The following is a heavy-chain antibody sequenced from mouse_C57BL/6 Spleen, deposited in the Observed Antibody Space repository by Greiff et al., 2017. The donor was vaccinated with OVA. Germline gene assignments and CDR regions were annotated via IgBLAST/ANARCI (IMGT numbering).Heavy chain of an antibody. CDR1: GFSLTSYG. J-gene: IGHJ4*01. CDR2: IWSGGST. Sequence: VQLQESGPGLVQPSQSLSITCTVSGFSLTSYGVHWVRQSPGKGLEWLGVIWSGGSTDYNAAFISRLSISKDNSKSQVFFKRNSLQADDTAIYYCARRLWSLDAMDYWGQGTSVTVSS. CDR3: ARRLWSLDAMDY. V-gene: IGHV2-2*01. D-gene: IGHD1-1*02.